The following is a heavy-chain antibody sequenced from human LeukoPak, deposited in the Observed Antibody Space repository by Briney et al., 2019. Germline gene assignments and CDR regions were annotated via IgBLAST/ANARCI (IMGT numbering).Heavy chain of an antibody. Sequence: GGSLRLSCAASGLTFSSYGMHWVRQAPGKGLEWVAVISYDGSNKYYADSVKGRFTISRDNSKNTLYLQMNSLRAEDTAVYYCAKDSDVYVDYWGQGTLVTVSS. J-gene: IGHJ4*02. D-gene: IGHD3-10*01. CDR1: GLTFSSYG. CDR3: AKDSDVYVDY. CDR2: ISYDGSNK. V-gene: IGHV3-30*18.